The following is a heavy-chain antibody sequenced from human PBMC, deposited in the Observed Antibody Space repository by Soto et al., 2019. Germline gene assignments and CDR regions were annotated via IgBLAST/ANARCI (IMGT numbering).Heavy chain of an antibody. CDR1: GFTFSSFG. V-gene: IGHV3-30*18. CDR2: ISYDGSKK. Sequence: QVQLVESGGGVVQPGSSLRLSCAASGFTFSSFGMHWVRHVPGKGLEWVALISYDGSKKYYADSVKGRFTISRDNSKNTLYLQMNSLRVEDTAVYYCAKDRGWSSAYLDYWGQGTLVTVSS. CDR3: AKDRGWSSAYLDY. J-gene: IGHJ4*02. D-gene: IGHD6-19*01.